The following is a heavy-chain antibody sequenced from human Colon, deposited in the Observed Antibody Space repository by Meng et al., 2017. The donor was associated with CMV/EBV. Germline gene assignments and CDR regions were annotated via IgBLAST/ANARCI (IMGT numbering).Heavy chain of an antibody. V-gene: IGHV3-30*02. CDR3: SKDIGTWTRGYYFDY. CDR2: IRHVATDK. CDR1: GFTFSDYG. Sequence: GESLKISCTASGFTFSDYGMHWVRQTPDTGLEWVAYIRHVATDKYYVDSVKGRFTISRDHSKNTLYLQMNSLRPDDTAVYYCSKDIGTWTRGYYFDYWGQGTLVTVSS. D-gene: IGHD3-10*01. J-gene: IGHJ4*02.